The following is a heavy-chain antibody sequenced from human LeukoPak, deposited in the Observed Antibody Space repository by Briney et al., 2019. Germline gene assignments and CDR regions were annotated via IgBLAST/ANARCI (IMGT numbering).Heavy chain of an antibody. D-gene: IGHD3-22*01. J-gene: IGHJ4*02. CDR2: IIPIFGTA. CDR1: GYTFTGYY. CDR3: ARDGYDSSGYYPRFDY. V-gene: IGHV1-69*05. Sequence: ASVKVSCKASGYTFTGYYMHWVRQAPGQGLEWMGGIIPIFGTANYAQKFQGRVTITTDESTSTAYMELSSLRSEDTAVYYCARDGYDSSGYYPRFDYWGQGTLVTVSS.